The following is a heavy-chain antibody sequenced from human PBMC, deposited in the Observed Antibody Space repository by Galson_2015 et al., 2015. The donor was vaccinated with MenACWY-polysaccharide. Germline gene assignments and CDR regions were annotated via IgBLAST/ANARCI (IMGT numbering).Heavy chain of an antibody. V-gene: IGHV3-30*18. CDR1: GFSFDYYD. CDR2: ISYAGREK. D-gene: IGHD4-17*01. CDR3: AKKSSAGASVH. Sequence: SLRLSCAASGFSFDYYDIHWVRRAPGTGLEWVAVISYAGREKYYADSVKGRFTISRDNSRNTMFLQMTSLRVDDTAVYYCAKKSSAGASVHWGHGTLVTVSS. J-gene: IGHJ4*01.